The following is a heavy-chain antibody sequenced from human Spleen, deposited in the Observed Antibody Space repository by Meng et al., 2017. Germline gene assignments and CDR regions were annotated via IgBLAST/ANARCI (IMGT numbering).Heavy chain of an antibody. CDR2: INPKNGDT. CDR3: ARDEDISAAGKLFGDY. D-gene: IGHD6-25*01. CDR1: GYNFPDYY. J-gene: IGHJ4*02. Sequence: VRWVTAGAEVKKPGASVKVSCKPSGYNFPDYYIHWVRRAPGQGLEWMGRINPKNGDTHYAQKFQARVTMTGDTSISTAYMELSGLRSDDTAMYYCARDEDISAAGKLFGDYWGQGTLVTVSS. V-gene: IGHV1-2*06.